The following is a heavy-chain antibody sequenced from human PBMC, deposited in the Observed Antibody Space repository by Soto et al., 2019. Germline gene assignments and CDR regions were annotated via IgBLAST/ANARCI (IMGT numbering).Heavy chain of an antibody. V-gene: IGHV3-23*01. CDR2: ISGSGGVS. CDR1: GFTFSRYV. CDR3: ARPDGDYFYTHMDV. D-gene: IGHD4-17*01. J-gene: IGHJ6*03. Sequence: EVQLLESGGGLVQPGGSLTLSCEGSGFTFSRYVMSWVRQAPGKGLEWVSVISGSGGVSYYAGSVKGRFTTSRDNSKNKLYLEMKSLGAGDTAVYYCARPDGDYFYTHMDVWGKGTTVTVSS.